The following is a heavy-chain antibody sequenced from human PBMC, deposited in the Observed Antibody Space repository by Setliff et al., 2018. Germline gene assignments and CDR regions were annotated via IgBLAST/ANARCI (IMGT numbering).Heavy chain of an antibody. CDR3: ASHPRVTIFGVVAFDY. CDR1: GGSISSPSYF. D-gene: IGHD3-3*01. CDR2: IYYSGST. Sequence: PSETLSLTCTVSGGSISSPSYFWGWVRQPPGKEMEWTATIYYSGSTYYNPSLKSRVTISVDTSQNQFSLKLSSVTAADTAAYYCASHPRVTIFGVVAFDYWGQGILVTVSS. V-gene: IGHV4-39*01. J-gene: IGHJ4*02.